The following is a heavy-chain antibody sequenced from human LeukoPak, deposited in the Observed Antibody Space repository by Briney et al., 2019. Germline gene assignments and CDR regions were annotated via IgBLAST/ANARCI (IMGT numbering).Heavy chain of an antibody. CDR3: ARDSWELTTTYGMDV. V-gene: IGHV3-7*01. D-gene: IGHD1-26*01. CDR2: IKQDGSEK. J-gene: IGHJ6*02. Sequence: GGSLRLSCAASGFTFSSYAMSWVRQAPGKGLEWVANIKQDGSEKYYVDSVKGRFTISRDNAKNSLYLQMDSLRAEDTAVYYCARDSWELTTTYGMDVWGQGITVTVSS. CDR1: GFTFSSYA.